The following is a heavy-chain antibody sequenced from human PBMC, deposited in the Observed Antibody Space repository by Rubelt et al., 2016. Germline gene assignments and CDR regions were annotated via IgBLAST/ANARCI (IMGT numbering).Heavy chain of an antibody. CDR3: ARDWGFQMATEPYFDY. CDR2: INHSGST. D-gene: IGHD5-24*01. V-gene: IGHV4-34*01. J-gene: IGHJ4*02. CDR1: GASFGDYY. Sequence: QVQLQQWGAGLLKPSETLSLTCAVYGASFGDYYWAWIRLPPGKGLEWIGEINHSGSTSYKSSLRSRVTMSVDTSKNQFSLKLTSVTAADTAVYYCARDWGFQMATEPYFDYWGQGTLVTVSS.